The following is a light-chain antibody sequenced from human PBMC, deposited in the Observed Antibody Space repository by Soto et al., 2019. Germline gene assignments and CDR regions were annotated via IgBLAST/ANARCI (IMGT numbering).Light chain of an antibody. CDR2: GAS. V-gene: IGKV3-15*01. CDR3: HQYNNSPPFT. J-gene: IGKJ2*01. CDR1: QSLSSN. Sequence: DIVMTQSPATLSVSPGERATLSCRASQSLSSNLAWYQQKPRQAPRLLIYGASTRATGVPARFSGSGSATEVTLTIISLQSEDFAVNYCHQYNNSPPFTFGQGTKLEIK.